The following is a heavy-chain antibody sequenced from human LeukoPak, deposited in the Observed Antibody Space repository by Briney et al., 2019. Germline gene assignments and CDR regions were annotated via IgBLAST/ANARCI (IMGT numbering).Heavy chain of an antibody. D-gene: IGHD6-19*01. CDR3: ATGLVGIDY. Sequence: ASVTVSCMVSGYTLTDLSMHWVRQAPGKGLEWMGGFEPEDGETIYAQKFQGRVTMTEDTSTDTAYMELSSLRSADTAVYYCATGLVGIDYWGQGTLVTVSS. J-gene: IGHJ4*02. CDR2: FEPEDGET. CDR1: GYTLTDLS. V-gene: IGHV1-24*01.